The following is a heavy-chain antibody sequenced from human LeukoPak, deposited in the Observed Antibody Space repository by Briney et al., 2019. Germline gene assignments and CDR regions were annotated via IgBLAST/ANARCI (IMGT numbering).Heavy chain of an antibody. J-gene: IGHJ5*02. CDR1: GGSISSGDYY. Sequence: SQTLSLTCTVAGGSISSGDYYWSWIRQPPGKGLEWIGYIYYGGTAYYNPSLRGRVTISVDASKNQFSLNLSSVAAADTAMYYCARVLTAYTHPTCDSWGQGTLVTVSS. V-gene: IGHV4-30-4*08. D-gene: IGHD3-16*01. CDR2: IYYGGTA. CDR3: ARVLTAYTHPTCDS.